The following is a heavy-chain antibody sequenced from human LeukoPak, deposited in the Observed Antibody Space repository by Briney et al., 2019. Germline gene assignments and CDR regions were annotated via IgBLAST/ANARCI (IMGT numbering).Heavy chain of an antibody. V-gene: IGHV3-66*01. CDR1: GFTVSSNY. Sequence: GGSLRLSCAASGFTVSSNYMSWVRQAPGKGLEWVSVIYSGGSTYYADSVKGRFTISRDNSKNTPYLQMNSLRAEDTAVYYCARVPRNIRNWYFDLWGRGTLVTVSS. CDR3: ARVPRNIRNWYFDL. J-gene: IGHJ2*01. D-gene: IGHD2/OR15-2a*01. CDR2: IYSGGST.